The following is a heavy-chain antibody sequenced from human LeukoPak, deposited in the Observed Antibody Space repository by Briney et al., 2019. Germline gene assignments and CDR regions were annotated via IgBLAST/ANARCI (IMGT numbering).Heavy chain of an antibody. Sequence: PGGSLTLSCAASGFTFSTYEMTWVRQAPRKGLEWVSYISSSGNVIYYADSVKGRFTFSRDNATNSLYLQMNSLRAEDTAVYYCARLGGSSANFYYWGQGTLVTVSS. D-gene: IGHD2-15*01. CDR2: ISSSGNVI. J-gene: IGHJ4*02. V-gene: IGHV3-48*03. CDR1: GFTFSTYE. CDR3: ARLGGSSANFYY.